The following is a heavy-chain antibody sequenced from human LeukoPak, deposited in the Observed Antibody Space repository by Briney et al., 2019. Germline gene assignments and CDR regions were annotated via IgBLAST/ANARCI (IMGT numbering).Heavy chain of an antibody. J-gene: IGHJ4*02. V-gene: IGHV3-64D*09. D-gene: IGHD6-13*01. Sequence: SGGSLRLSCSASGFTFSSYAMHWVRQAPGKGLEYVSAISSSGGRTYYADSVRGRFTISRDNSKNTLYLQMSSLRAEDTAVYYCVKGRYSNSWYSSDYWGQGTLVTVS. CDR2: ISSSGGRT. CDR1: GFTFSSYA. CDR3: VKGRYSNSWYSSDY.